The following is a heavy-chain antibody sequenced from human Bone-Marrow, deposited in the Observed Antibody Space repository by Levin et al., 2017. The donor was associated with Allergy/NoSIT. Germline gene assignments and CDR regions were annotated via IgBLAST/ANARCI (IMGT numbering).Heavy chain of an antibody. Sequence: GESLKISCQVSGYTLTELSIHWVRQTPGKGLEWMGGFDPEDGETIYAQNFQGRVTLTEDTSTDTSYMELSSLGSEDTAVYFCSSGPAYDTSGYYNRFEYWGQGTLVTVSS. CDR3: SSGPAYDTSGYYNRFEY. D-gene: IGHD3-22*01. J-gene: IGHJ4*02. CDR1: GYTLTELS. CDR2: FDPEDGET. V-gene: IGHV1-24*01.